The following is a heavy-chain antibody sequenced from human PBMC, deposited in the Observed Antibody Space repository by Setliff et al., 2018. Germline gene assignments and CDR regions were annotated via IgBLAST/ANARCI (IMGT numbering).Heavy chain of an antibody. Sequence: GASVKVSCKASGYTFTDYYIHWVRQAPGQGLEWMGWINPRSGDTNYAQSFQGRVTLTRDTSITTVYMQLSRLGSDDTAVYYCVRDFFHLPITGNFAAAGTCAFDIWGQGTMVTVSS. J-gene: IGHJ3*02. V-gene: IGHV1-2*02. CDR1: GYTFTDYY. CDR3: VRDFFHLPITGNFAAAGTCAFDI. D-gene: IGHD6-13*01. CDR2: INPRSGDT.